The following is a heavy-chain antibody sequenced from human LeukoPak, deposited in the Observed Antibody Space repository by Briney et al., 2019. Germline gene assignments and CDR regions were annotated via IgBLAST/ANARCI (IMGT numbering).Heavy chain of an antibody. CDR2: IYTSGST. V-gene: IGHV4-61*02. D-gene: IGHD1-26*01. Sequence: SQTLSLTCTVSGGSISSGSYYWSWIRQPAGKGLEWIGRIYTSGSTNYNPSLKSRVTISVDTSKNQFSLKLSSVTAADTAVYYCARHSPVGIFYFDYWGQGTLVTVSS. CDR1: GGSISSGSYY. J-gene: IGHJ4*02. CDR3: ARHSPVGIFYFDY.